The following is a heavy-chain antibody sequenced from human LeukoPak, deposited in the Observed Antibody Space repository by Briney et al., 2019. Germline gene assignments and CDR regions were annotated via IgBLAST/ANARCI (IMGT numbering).Heavy chain of an antibody. CDR1: GFTFSSYS. J-gene: IGHJ4*02. CDR3: AKLESSIDY. CDR2: ISSGSSYI. Sequence: PGGSLRLSCAASGFTFSSYSMNWVRQAPGKGLEWVSSISSGSSYIYYADSVKGRFTISRDNSKNTLYLQMNSLRAEDTAVYYCAKLESSIDYWGQGTLVTVSS. D-gene: IGHD3-3*01. V-gene: IGHV3-21*04.